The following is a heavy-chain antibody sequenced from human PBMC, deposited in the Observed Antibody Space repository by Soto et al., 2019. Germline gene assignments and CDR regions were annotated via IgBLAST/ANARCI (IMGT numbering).Heavy chain of an antibody. J-gene: IGHJ4*02. CDR2: IYYSGST. CDR3: ARGPYDSSGYLFDY. D-gene: IGHD3-22*01. CDR1: GGSISSGDYY. Sequence: KPSETLSLTCTVSGGSISSGDYYWSWIRQPPGKGLEWIGYIYYSGSTYYNPSLKSRVTISVDTPKNQFSLKLSSVTAADTAVYYCARGPYDSSGYLFDYWGQGTLVTVS. V-gene: IGHV4-30-4*01.